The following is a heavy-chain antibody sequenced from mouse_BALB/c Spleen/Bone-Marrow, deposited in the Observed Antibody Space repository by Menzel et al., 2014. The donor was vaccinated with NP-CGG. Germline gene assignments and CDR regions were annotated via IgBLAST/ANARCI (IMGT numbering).Heavy chain of an antibody. V-gene: IGHV1-18*01. CDR2: INPNNGGT. J-gene: IGHJ3*01. CDR3: AGSYGYERSWFAY. CDR1: GYTFTEYT. D-gene: IGHD2-2*01. Sequence: EVKLMESGPELVKPGASVKISCKPSGYTFTEYTMHWEKQSHGKSLEWIGGINPNNGGTSYNQKFKGKATLTVDKSSSTAYMELRSLTSEDSAVYYCAGSYGYERSWFAYWGQGTLVTVSA.